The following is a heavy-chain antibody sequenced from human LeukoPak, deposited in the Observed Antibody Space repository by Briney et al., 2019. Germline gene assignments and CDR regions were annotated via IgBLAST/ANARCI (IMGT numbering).Heavy chain of an antibody. J-gene: IGHJ4*02. CDR3: ARGLDYVDYDYFDN. CDR2: IYYSGNT. V-gene: IGHV4-31*03. D-gene: IGHD4-17*01. CDR1: GGSISSGGYY. Sequence: TSQTLSLTCTVSGGSISSGGYYWSWIRQLPGKGLEWIGNIYYSGNTYYNQSLKSRVTISVDTSKNQFSLKLRSVTAADTALYYCARGLDYVDYDYFDNWGQGTLVTVSS.